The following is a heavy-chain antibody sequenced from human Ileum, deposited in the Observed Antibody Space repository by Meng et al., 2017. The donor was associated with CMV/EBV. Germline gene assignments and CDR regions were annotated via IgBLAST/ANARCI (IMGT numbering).Heavy chain of an antibody. V-gene: IGHV1-18*04. CDR2: ISLGNGQT. J-gene: IGHJ4*02. CDR3: ARDVWGFDY. D-gene: IGHD7-27*01. Sequence: QVELVRCGTEGRKAGAPGKISFKTSGYTFTDHSIGWVRQAPGQGLGWVGWISLGNGQTVYGHKVQGRVTVTTDTSTSTAYMELRSLRSDDTAMYYCARDVWGFDYWGQGTLVTVSS. CDR1: GYTFTDHS.